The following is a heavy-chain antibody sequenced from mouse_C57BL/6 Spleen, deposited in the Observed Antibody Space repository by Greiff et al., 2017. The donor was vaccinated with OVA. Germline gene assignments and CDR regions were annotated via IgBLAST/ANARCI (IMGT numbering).Heavy chain of an antibody. V-gene: IGHV1-63*01. D-gene: IGHD3-3*01. J-gene: IGHJ4*01. CDR3: ARRTGYAMDY. CDR2: IYPGGGYT. CDR1: GYTFTNYW. Sequence: QVQLKQSGAELVRPGTSVKMSCKASGYTFTNYWIGWAKQRPGHGLEWIGDIYPGGGYTNYNEKFKGKATLTADKSSSTAYMQFSSLTSEDSAIYYCARRTGYAMDYWGQGTSVTVSS.